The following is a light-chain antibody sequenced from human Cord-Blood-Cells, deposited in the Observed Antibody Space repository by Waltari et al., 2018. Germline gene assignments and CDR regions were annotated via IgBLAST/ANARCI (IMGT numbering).Light chain of an antibody. CDR1: QSVSSSY. CDR3: QQYGSSPIT. V-gene: IGKV3-20*01. Sequence: EIVLTQSPGTLSLSPGERATLSCRASQSVSSSYLAGYQQKPCQAPRLLIYGASSRATGIPDRFSGSGSGTDVTLTISRLEPEDFAVYYCQQYGSSPITFGQGTRLEIK. J-gene: IGKJ5*01. CDR2: GAS.